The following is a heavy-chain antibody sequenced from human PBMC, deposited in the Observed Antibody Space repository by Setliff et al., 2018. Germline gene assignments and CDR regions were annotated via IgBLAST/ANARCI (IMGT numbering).Heavy chain of an antibody. Sequence: GGSLRLSCTASGFTFSSYSMNWVRQAPGKGLEWVSSITSSSSYIYYADSVKGRFTISRDNAKNSLYLQMNSLRAEDTAVYYCARDRFRGLHSTPRWFDPWGQGTLVTVSS. D-gene: IGHD4-4*01. CDR3: ARDRFRGLHSTPRWFDP. CDR1: GFTFSSYS. J-gene: IGHJ5*02. CDR2: ITSSSSYI. V-gene: IGHV3-21*01.